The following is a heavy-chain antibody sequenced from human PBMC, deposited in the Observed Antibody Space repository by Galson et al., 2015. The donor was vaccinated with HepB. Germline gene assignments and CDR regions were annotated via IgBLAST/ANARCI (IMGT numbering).Heavy chain of an antibody. D-gene: IGHD4-17*01. V-gene: IGHV1-18*01. CDR1: GYTFTNYG. J-gene: IGHJ4*02. CDR3: AKSFPSYDYGDYGVY. CDR2: INTYNGNT. Sequence: SVKVSCKASGYTFTNYGVSWVRQAPGQGLEWMGWINTYNGNTNYAQKLQGRVTMTTDTSTSTAYMELRSLRSDDTAVYYCAKSFPSYDYGDYGVYWGQGTLVTVSS.